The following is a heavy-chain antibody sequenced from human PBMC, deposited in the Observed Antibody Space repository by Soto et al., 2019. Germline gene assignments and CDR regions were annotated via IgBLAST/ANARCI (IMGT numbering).Heavy chain of an antibody. V-gene: IGHV4-4*02. CDR2: IYHSGST. CDR1: GGSISSSNW. D-gene: IGHD2-2*01. CDR3: ARDYCISTSCYGPDY. J-gene: IGHJ4*02. Sequence: SETLSLTCAVSGGSISSSNWWSWVRQHPGKGLEWIGDIYHSGSTYYNPSLKSRVTISVDTSKNQYSLKLSSVTAADTAVYYCARDYCISTSCYGPDYWGQGTQVTVSS.